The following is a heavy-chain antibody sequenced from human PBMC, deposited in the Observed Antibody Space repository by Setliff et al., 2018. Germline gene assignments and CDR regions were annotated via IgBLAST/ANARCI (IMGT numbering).Heavy chain of an antibody. J-gene: IGHJ4*02. Sequence: PGGSLRLSCVASGFAFSTYGIHWVRHTPGKGLEWVAYIRYGGSKKDYADYVRGRFTISRDDSKNTVSLQMNNLRTEDTAVYYCFGAGTCSYWGQGTLVTVS. CDR2: IRYGGSKK. CDR3: FGAGTCSY. CDR1: GFAFSTYG. V-gene: IGHV3-30*02. D-gene: IGHD3-10*01.